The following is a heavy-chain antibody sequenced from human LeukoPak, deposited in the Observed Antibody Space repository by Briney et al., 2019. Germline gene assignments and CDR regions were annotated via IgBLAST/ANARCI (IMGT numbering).Heavy chain of an antibody. CDR1: RCTFTQYC. J-gene: IGHJ4*02. V-gene: IGHV1-18*04. D-gene: IGHD2-2*01. CDR2: ISLYHDNT. CDR3: PRADGYCDNSRCYPTGVDY. Sequence: ASVNVSCMASRCTFTQYCIGELGQAPGQGLDWMGWISLYHDNTNYAQNFQGRVTMTTDTSTSPAYMELRSLRSDDRAVFYCPRADGYCDNSRCYPTGVDYWGQGTLVTVSS.